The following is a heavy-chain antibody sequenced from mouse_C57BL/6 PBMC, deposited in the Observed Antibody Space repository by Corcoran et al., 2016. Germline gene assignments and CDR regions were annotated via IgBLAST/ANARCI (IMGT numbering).Heavy chain of an antibody. CDR3: AREGGLQPFAY. J-gene: IGHJ3*01. CDR1: GYTFTTYG. D-gene: IGHD2-4*01. CDR2: INTYSGVP. V-gene: IGHV9-3*01. Sequence: QIQLVQSGPELKKPGETVKISCKASGYTFTTYGMSWVKQAPGKGLKWMGWINTYSGVPTYADDFKGRFAFSLETSASTAYLQINNLKNEDTATYFCAREGGLQPFAYWGQGTLVTVSA.